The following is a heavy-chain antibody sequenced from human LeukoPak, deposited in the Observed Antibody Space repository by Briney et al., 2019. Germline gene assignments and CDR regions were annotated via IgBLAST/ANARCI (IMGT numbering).Heavy chain of an antibody. Sequence: GESLKISCKGSGYSFTSYWIGWVRQMPGKGLEWMGITYPGDSDTRYSPSFQGQVTISADKSISTAYLQWSSLKASDTAMYYCARHVFTVRGVTHYYYMDVWGKGTTVTVSS. CDR2: TYPGDSDT. D-gene: IGHD3-10*01. CDR1: GYSFTSYW. CDR3: ARHVFTVRGVTHYYYMDV. V-gene: IGHV5-51*01. J-gene: IGHJ6*03.